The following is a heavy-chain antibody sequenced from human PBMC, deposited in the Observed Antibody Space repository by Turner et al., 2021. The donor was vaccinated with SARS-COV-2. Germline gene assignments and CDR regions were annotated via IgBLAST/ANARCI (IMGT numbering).Heavy chain of an antibody. D-gene: IGHD3-22*01. CDR2: ISSSSSYI. CDR1: GFTFSSYS. Sequence: EVQLVESGGGLVKPGGYLRLSCAASGFTFSSYSMNWVRQAPGKGLEWVSSISSSSSYIYYADSVKGRFTISRDNAKNSLYLQMNSLRAEDTAVYYCARVLRTYYYDSSGYYPGAVDYWGQGTLVTVSS. J-gene: IGHJ4*02. CDR3: ARVLRTYYYDSSGYYPGAVDY. V-gene: IGHV3-21*01.